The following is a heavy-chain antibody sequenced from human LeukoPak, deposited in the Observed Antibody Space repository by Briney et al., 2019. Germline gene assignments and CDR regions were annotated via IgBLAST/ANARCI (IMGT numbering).Heavy chain of an antibody. J-gene: IGHJ4*02. CDR3: ARRAGAYSHPYDY. D-gene: IGHD4/OR15-4a*01. V-gene: IGHV3-23*01. Sequence: GGSLRLSCAASGFTLSTYAMSWVRQAPGKGLEWVSGISGSGGSTYYADSVKGRFTISRDDSKKTLYLQMNSLRAEDTAVYYCARRAGAYSHPYDYWGQGTLVTVSS. CDR2: ISGSGGST. CDR1: GFTLSTYA.